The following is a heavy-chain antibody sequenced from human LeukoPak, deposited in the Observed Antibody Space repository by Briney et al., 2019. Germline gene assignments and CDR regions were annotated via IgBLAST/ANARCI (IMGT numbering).Heavy chain of an antibody. CDR2: ISWNSGSI. Sequence: GGSLRLSCAASGFTFDDYAMHWVRQAPGKGLEWVSGISWNSGSIGYADSVKGRFTISRDNSKNTLNLQMSSLRREDTAVYYCARAKRWIGSSWHFDNWGQGTLVTVSS. V-gene: IGHV3-9*01. CDR3: ARAKRWIGSSWHFDN. J-gene: IGHJ4*02. CDR1: GFTFDDYA. D-gene: IGHD6-13*01.